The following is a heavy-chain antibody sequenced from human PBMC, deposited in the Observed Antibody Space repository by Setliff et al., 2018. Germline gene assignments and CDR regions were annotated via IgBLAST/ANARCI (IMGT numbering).Heavy chain of an antibody. CDR2: LYTSGST. J-gene: IGHJ1*01. Sequence: SETLSLTCNVSGGSISSYSWSWIRQAPGKGLEYIGYLYTSGSTNYNPSLKSRVTMSVDTSKNQLSLKLTSVTAADTAVYYCARQDRFYDRSVFVEYFQHWGQGALVTVSS. D-gene: IGHD3-22*01. CDR3: ARQDRFYDRSVFVEYFQH. V-gene: IGHV4-4*08. CDR1: GGSISSYS.